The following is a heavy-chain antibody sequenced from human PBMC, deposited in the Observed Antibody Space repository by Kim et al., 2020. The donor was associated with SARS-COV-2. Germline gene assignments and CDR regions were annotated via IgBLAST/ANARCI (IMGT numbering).Heavy chain of an antibody. CDR1: GDSVSGNSAA. V-gene: IGHV6-1*01. J-gene: IGHJ5*02. CDR3: ARAAVAAVGPAHGNWFDP. D-gene: IGHD6-13*01. CDR2: TYYRSKWYN. Sequence: SQTLSLTCAISGDSVSGNSAAWNWIRQSPSRGLEWLGRTYYRSKWYNDYAESVKSRITITADTYQKQVSLQPNSVIPEDTAVYYCARAAVAAVGPAHGNWFDPWGQGTLVTVSS.